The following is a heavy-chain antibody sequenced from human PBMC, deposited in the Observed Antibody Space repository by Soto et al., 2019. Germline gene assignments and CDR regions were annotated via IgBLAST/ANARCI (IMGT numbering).Heavy chain of an antibody. CDR3: ARRILGYCGGGSCSWYDP. D-gene: IGHD2-15*01. CDR1: GYSFTSYW. V-gene: IGHV5-51*01. CDR2: IYPGASDT. Sequence: GESLKISCKGSGYSFTSYWIGWVRQLLGKGLEWMGIIYPGASDTIYSPYFKGQVTISAGKAISTAYIQWSSLKASDTAMDYCARRILGYCGGGSCSWYDPWGQGTLVTVSS. J-gene: IGHJ5*02.